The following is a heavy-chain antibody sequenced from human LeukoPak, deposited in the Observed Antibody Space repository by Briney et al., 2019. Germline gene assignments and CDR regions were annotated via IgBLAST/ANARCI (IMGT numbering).Heavy chain of an antibody. Sequence: GASVKVSCKASGGTFSSYAISWVRQAPGQGLEWMGGIIPIFGTANYAQKFQGRVTITADESTSTAYMELSSLRSEDTAVYYCARDLGSRSGFGELLLWFEPWGQGTLVTVSS. CDR2: IIPIFGTA. D-gene: IGHD3-10*01. CDR3: ARDLGSRSGFGELLLWFEP. V-gene: IGHV1-69*01. J-gene: IGHJ5*02. CDR1: GGTFSSYA.